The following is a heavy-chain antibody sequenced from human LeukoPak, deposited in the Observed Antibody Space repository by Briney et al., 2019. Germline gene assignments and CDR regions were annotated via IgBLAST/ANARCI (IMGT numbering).Heavy chain of an antibody. Sequence: SETLSLTCAVYGGSFSGYYWSWIRQPPGKGLEWIGEINRSGSTNYNPSLKSRVTISVDTSKNQFSLKLSSVTAADTAVYYCARGKDSSTTWRFDPWGQGTLVTVSS. CDR2: INRSGST. D-gene: IGHD2-2*01. CDR1: GGSFSGYY. V-gene: IGHV4-34*01. CDR3: ARGKDSSTTWRFDP. J-gene: IGHJ5*02.